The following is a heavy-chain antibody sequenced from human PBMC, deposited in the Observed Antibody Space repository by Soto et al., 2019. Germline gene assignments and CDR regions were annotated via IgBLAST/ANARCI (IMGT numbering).Heavy chain of an antibody. D-gene: IGHD5-18*01. CDR1: GYTFTGYY. Sequence: ASVKVSCKASGYTFTGYYMHWVRQAPGQGLEWMGWINPNSGGTNYAQKFQGRVTMTRDTSISTAYMELSRLRSDDTAVYYCARYSYASAGTFDYWGQGTLVTVSS. CDR2: INPNSGGT. V-gene: IGHV1-2*02. CDR3: ARYSYASAGTFDY. J-gene: IGHJ4*02.